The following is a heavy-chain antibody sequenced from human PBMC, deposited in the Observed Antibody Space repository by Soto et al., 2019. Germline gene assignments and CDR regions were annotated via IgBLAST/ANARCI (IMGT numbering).Heavy chain of an antibody. CDR3: ARNIFDVNAFDI. CDR1: GDSIRRYS. V-gene: IGHV4-59*01. Sequence: PSETLSLTCIVSGDSIRRYSWTWIRQPPGKGLEWIGYIYYSGSTNYNPSLKSRVTISVDTSKNQFSLKLSSVTAADTAVYYCARNIFDVNAFDIWGQGTMVTVSS. D-gene: IGHD2-21*01. CDR2: IYYSGST. J-gene: IGHJ3*02.